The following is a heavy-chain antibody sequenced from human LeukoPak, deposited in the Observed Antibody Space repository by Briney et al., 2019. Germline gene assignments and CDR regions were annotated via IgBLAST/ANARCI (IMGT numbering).Heavy chain of an antibody. J-gene: IGHJ4*02. CDR1: GFVFDNYG. D-gene: IGHD2-21*02. CDR2: IRYSGSRK. V-gene: IGHV3-30*02. Sequence: PGGSLRLSCVASGFVFDNYGMDWVRQAPGLGLEWVAFIRYSGSRKYYADSVKGRFTISRDNSRNTLYLQMNSLRAEDTAVYYCAKDRLIDYWGQGTLVTVSS. CDR3: AKDRLIDY.